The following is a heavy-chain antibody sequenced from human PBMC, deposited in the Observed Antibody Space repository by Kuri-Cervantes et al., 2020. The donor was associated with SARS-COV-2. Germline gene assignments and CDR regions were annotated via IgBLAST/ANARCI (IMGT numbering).Heavy chain of an antibody. Sequence: GESLKISCAASGFTFSSYSMNWVRQAPGKGLEWVSSISSSSSYIYYADSVKGRFTISRDSAKNSLYLQMNSLRAEDTAVYYCARAWGRFFWSGDGVAVWGKGTTVTVSS. CDR2: ISSSSSYI. D-gene: IGHD3-3*01. J-gene: IGHJ6*04. V-gene: IGHV3-21*01. CDR3: ARAWGRFFWSGDGVAV. CDR1: GFTFSSYS.